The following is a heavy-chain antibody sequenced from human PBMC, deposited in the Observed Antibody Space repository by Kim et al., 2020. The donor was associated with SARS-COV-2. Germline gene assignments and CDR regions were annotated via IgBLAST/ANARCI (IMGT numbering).Heavy chain of an antibody. J-gene: IGHJ4*02. Sequence: SETLSLTCAVYGGSFSGYYWNWIRQTPGKGLEWIGEINHSGSTNYNPSLKSRVTISVDTSKNQFSLKLSSVTATDTAAYYCARLGIGDSGYGRRHFDYWGQGTLVTVSS. D-gene: IGHD5-12*01. CDR3: ARLGIGDSGYGRRHFDY. CDR2: INHSGST. V-gene: IGHV4-34*01. CDR1: GGSFSGYY.